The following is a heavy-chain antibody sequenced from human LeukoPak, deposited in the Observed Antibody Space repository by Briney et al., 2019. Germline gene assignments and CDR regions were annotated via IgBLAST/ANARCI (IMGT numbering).Heavy chain of an antibody. J-gene: IGHJ6*04. CDR1: GYTFTRYY. Sequence: ASVKVSCKASGYTFTRYYMHWVRQAPGQGLEWMGIINPSGGSATYAQKFQGRVTMTRDTSTSTVYMELSSLRSGDTAVYYCAGEAQREDYYGMDVWGKGTTVTVSS. CDR3: AGEAQREDYYGMDV. V-gene: IGHV1-46*01. CDR2: INPSGGSA. D-gene: IGHD1-26*01.